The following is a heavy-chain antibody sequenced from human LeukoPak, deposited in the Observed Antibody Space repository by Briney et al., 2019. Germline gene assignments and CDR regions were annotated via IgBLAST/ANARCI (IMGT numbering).Heavy chain of an antibody. J-gene: IGHJ4*02. CDR3: AKDRTSYGDYGPFGY. CDR2: ISWNSGSI. CDR1: GFTFDDYA. D-gene: IGHD4-17*01. Sequence: GRSLRLSCAASGFTFDDYAMHWVRQAPGKGLEWVSGISWNSGSIGYADSVKGRFTISRDNAKNSLYLQMNSLRAEDTALYYCAKDRTSYGDYGPFGYWGQGTLVTVSS. V-gene: IGHV3-9*01.